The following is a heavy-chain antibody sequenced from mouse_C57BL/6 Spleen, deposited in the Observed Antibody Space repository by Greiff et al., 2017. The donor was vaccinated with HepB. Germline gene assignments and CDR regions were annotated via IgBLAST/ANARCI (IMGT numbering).Heavy chain of an antibody. CDR1: GFTFSSYA. J-gene: IGHJ1*03. CDR3: TTMVTTERYWYFDV. V-gene: IGHV5-9-1*02. Sequence: EVKVVESGEGLVKPGGSLKLSCAASGFTFSSYAMSWVRQTPEKRLEWVAYISSGGDYIYYADTVKGRFTISRDNARNTLYLQMSSLKSEDTAMYYCTTMVTTERYWYFDVWGTGTTVTVSS. D-gene: IGHD2-1*01. CDR2: ISSGGDYI.